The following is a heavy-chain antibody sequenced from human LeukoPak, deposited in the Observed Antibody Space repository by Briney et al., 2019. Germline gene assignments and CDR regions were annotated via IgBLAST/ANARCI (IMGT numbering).Heavy chain of an antibody. D-gene: IGHD2-2*01. CDR3: AKASTTSSYS. CDR2: ISSSSSYI. CDR1: GFTFSSYS. J-gene: IGHJ4*02. Sequence: PGGSLRLSCAASGFTFSSYSMNWVRQAPGKGLEWVSSISSSSSYIYYADSVKGRFTSSRDNAKNTLYLQMSSLSAEDTAVYYCAKASTTSSYSWGQGTLVTVSA. V-gene: IGHV3-21*01.